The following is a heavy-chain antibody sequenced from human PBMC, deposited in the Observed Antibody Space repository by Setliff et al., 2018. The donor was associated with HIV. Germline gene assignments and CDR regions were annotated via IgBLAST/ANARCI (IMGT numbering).Heavy chain of an antibody. D-gene: IGHD2-2*01. CDR2: INPSDNRT. J-gene: IGHJ4*02. V-gene: IGHV1-46*02. CDR3: ARNREVPVAERYFDY. CDR1: GYTFNNYY. Sequence: ASVKVSCKASGYTFNNYYMHWVRQAPGQGLEWMGIINPSDNRTYYAQKFQGRVTMTRDTSTSSVYMELRSLRSEDTAVYYCARNREVPVAERYFDYWGQGTLVTVSS.